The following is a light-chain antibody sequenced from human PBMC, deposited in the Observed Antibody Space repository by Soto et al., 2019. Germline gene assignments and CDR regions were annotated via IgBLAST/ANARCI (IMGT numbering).Light chain of an antibody. J-gene: IGLJ3*02. Sequence: QSVLTQPPSASGTPGQRVTISCSGSISNIVSNAVHWYQQVPGTAPKVLIHSNDQRPSGVPDRFSGSKSGTSASLTISGLKSEDEADYFCVAWDDRLHGVVFGGGTKLTVL. CDR1: ISNIVSNA. CDR2: SND. V-gene: IGLV1-44*01. CDR3: VAWDDRLHGVV.